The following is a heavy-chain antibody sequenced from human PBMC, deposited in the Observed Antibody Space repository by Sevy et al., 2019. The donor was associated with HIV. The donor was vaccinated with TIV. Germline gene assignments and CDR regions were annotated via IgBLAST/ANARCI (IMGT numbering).Heavy chain of an antibody. CDR3: AREGCTRPHDY. V-gene: IGHV3-23*01. CDR1: GFAFYDYS. Sequence: GESLKISCAASGFAFYDYSMSWIRQAPGKGLEWVATLSFGCGKINYTDSVKGRFTISRDNSKNSFYLQMDNLRVEDTDLYYCAREGCTRPHDYWGQGTRVTVSS. CDR2: LSFGCGKI. J-gene: IGHJ4*02. D-gene: IGHD2-8*01.